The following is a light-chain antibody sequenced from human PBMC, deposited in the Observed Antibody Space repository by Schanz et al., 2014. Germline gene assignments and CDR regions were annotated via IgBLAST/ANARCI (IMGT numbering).Light chain of an antibody. Sequence: QSALTQPASVSGSPGQSITVSCTGTRSAVGGYDYVSWYQQHPGKAPKLMIYDVSNWPSGVSNRFSGSKSGNTASLTISGLQAEDEADYYCSSYTRSNTLVFGGGTKLTVL. CDR2: DVS. CDR3: SSYTRSNTLV. V-gene: IGLV2-14*03. J-gene: IGLJ3*02. CDR1: RSAVGGYDY.